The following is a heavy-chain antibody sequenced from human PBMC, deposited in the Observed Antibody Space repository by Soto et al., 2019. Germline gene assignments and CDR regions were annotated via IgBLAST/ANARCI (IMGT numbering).Heavy chain of an antibody. Sequence: SETLSLTCTVSGGSISSYYWSWIRQPPGKGLEWIGYIYYSGSTNYNPSLKSRVTISVDTSKNQFSLKLSSVTAADTAVYYCARAGDSSGPVAMGYWGQGTLVTVSS. J-gene: IGHJ4*02. CDR2: IYYSGST. D-gene: IGHD6-19*01. CDR1: GGSISSYY. V-gene: IGHV4-59*08. CDR3: ARAGDSSGPVAMGY.